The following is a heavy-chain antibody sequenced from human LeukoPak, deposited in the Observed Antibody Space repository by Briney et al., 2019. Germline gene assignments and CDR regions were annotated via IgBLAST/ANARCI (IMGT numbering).Heavy chain of an antibody. Sequence: GGSLRLSCAASGFTFSSYGIYWVRQAPGKGLEWVSGLSGSGAITYYADSVKGRFTISGDNPKNTMYLQMNSLRAEDTDIYYCAKGGTTAVTTTYFDYWGQGTLVTVSS. CDR3: AKGGTTAVTTTYFDY. J-gene: IGHJ4*02. CDR2: LSGSGAIT. V-gene: IGHV3-23*01. D-gene: IGHD4-17*01. CDR1: GFTFSSYG.